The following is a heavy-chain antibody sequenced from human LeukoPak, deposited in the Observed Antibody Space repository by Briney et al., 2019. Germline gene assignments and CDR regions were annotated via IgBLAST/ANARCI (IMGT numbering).Heavy chain of an antibody. CDR2: ISASGTIT. Sequence: GGSLRLSCAASGFTFSSYEMNWVRQAPGKGLEWISYISASGTITHYADSVEGRFTISRDNAKNSLYLQMNSLRAEDTAVYYCAELGIMIGGVWGKGTTVTISS. D-gene: IGHD3-16*01. CDR1: GFTFSSYE. CDR3: AELGIMIGGV. J-gene: IGHJ6*04. V-gene: IGHV3-48*03.